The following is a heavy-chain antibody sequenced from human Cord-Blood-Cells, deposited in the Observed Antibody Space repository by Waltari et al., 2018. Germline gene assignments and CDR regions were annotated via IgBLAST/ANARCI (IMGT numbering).Heavy chain of an antibody. V-gene: IGHV3-33*01. D-gene: IGHD6-13*01. CDR2: IWYDGSNK. J-gene: IGHJ4*02. Sequence: QVQLVESGGGVVQPGRSLRLSCAASGFTFSSYGMHWVRQAPGKGLEWVAVIWYDGSNKYYAASVKGRFTIARDNSKNTLYLQMNSLRAEDTAVYYCARHAVAAAAYDYWGQGTLVTVSS. CDR3: ARHAVAAAAYDY. CDR1: GFTFSSYG.